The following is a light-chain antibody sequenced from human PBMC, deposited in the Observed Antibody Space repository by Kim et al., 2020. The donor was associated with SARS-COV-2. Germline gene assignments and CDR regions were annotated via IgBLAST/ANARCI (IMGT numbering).Light chain of an antibody. CDR2: GNN. Sequence: GQKVTTSCYGSSSNTANNSLSWYQQLPGTAPKLLIYGNNKRPSGVPDRFSGSKSGTSASLGISGLQSEDEADYYCATWDDSLRGVVFGGGTQLTIL. J-gene: IGLJ2*01. V-gene: IGLV1-51*01. CDR3: ATWDDSLRGVV. CDR1: SSNTANNS.